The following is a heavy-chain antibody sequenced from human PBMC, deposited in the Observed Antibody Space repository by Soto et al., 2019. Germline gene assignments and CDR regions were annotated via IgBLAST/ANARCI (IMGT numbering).Heavy chain of an antibody. CDR1: GFTFSSYG. J-gene: IGHJ6*02. CDR2: ISYDGSNK. D-gene: IGHD3-10*01. Sequence: QVQLVESGGGVVQPGRSLRLSCAASGFTFSSYGMHWVRQAPGKGLEWVAVISYDGSNKYYADSVKGRFTISRDNSKNTLYLQMNSLRAEDTAVYYCAKETRDLITMVRGVYYYYGMDVWGQGTTVTVSS. CDR3: AKETRDLITMVRGVYYYYGMDV. V-gene: IGHV3-30*18.